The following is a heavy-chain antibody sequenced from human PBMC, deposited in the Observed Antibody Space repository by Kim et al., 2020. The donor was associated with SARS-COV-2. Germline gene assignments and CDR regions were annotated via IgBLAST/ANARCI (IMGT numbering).Heavy chain of an antibody. CDR3: ARDQRSCYFDL. CDR2: IYYDGSRK. J-gene: IGHJ2*01. CDR1: GFTFSNYG. V-gene: IGHV3-33*01. Sequence: GGSLRLSCAASGFTFSNYGMHWVRQVPGKGLEWVAVIYYDGSRKYYIDSVKGRFTISRDNSKNTLYLQMDSLRADDTAVYYCARDQRSCYFDLWGRGTLVTVSS.